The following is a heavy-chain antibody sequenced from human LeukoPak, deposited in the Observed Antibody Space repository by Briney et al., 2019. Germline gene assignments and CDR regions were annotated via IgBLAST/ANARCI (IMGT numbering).Heavy chain of an antibody. D-gene: IGHD1-1*01. CDR1: GGSISSSSW. CDR3: ARGSATLWNAAKYYYQMDV. Sequence: SGTLSLTCAVSGGSISSSSWWTWVRQPPGKGLEWIGDVSHSGSTNYNPSLKSRVTLSVDKSKNQFSLKLNSVTAADTAVYYCARGSATLWNAAKYYYQMDVWGKGTTVTVSS. V-gene: IGHV4-4*02. CDR2: VSHSGST. J-gene: IGHJ6*03.